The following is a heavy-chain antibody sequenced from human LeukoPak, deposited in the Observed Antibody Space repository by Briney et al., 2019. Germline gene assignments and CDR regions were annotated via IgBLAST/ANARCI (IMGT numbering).Heavy chain of an antibody. V-gene: IGHV3-48*02. CDR3: ARDFAYYYDNSGYPRPWYFDL. Sequence: PGGSLRLSCAASGFTFSTYGMNWVRQAPGKGLEWVSFISTTGSTIYYADSVKGRFTISRDNAKNSLYLQMNSLRDEDTALYYCARDFAYYYDNSGYPRPWYFDLWGRGTLVTVSS. CDR1: GFTFSTYG. CDR2: ISTTGSTI. D-gene: IGHD3-22*01. J-gene: IGHJ2*01.